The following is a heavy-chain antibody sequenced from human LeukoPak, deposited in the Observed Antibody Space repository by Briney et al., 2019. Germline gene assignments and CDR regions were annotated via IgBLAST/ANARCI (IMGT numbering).Heavy chain of an antibody. CDR2: IHYIGST. CDR3: ARDREMATKIGSAFDI. CDR1: GGSISSYY. D-gene: IGHD5-24*01. Sequence: SETLSLTCTVSGGSISSYYWSWVRQPPGEGLEWIGYIHYIGSTNYNPSLKSRVTMSVDTPKNQFSLKLSSVTAADTAVYCCARDREMATKIGSAFDIWGQGTMVTVSS. V-gene: IGHV4-59*01. J-gene: IGHJ3*02.